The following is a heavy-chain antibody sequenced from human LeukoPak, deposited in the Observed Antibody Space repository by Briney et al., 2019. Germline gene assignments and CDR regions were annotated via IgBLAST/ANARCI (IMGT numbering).Heavy chain of an antibody. CDR2: IIPIFGTA. CDR1: GGTFSSYA. CDR3: ARDAGTILFNLFDP. V-gene: IGHV1-69*05. Sequence: SVKVSCKASGGTFSSYAISWVRQAPGQGLEWMGGIIPIFGTANYEQKFQGRVTITTDESTSTAYVELSSLRSEDTAVYYCARDAGTILFNLFDPWGQGTLVTVSS. D-gene: IGHD1-7*01. J-gene: IGHJ5*02.